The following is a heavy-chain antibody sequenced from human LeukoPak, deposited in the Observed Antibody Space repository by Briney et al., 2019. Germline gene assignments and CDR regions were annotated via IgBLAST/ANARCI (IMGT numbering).Heavy chain of an antibody. J-gene: IGHJ6*03. Sequence: SGTLSLTCTVSGGSISSYYGSWIRQPAGKGLEWIGRIYTSGSTNYNPSLKSRVTMSVDTSKNQFSLKLSSVTAADTAVYYCAADSKGYYYYYMDVWGKGTTVTISS. CDR3: AADSKGYYYYYMDV. D-gene: IGHD3-22*01. CDR1: GGSISSYY. CDR2: IYTSGST. V-gene: IGHV4-4*07.